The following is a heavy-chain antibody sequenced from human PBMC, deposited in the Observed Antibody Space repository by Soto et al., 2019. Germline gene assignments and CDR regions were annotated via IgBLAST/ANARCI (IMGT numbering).Heavy chain of an antibody. J-gene: IGHJ6*02. D-gene: IGHD3-10*01. CDR2: ISYDGSNK. Sequence: QVQLVESGGGVVQPGRSLRLSCAASGFTFSSYGMHWVRQAPGKGLEWVAVISYDGSNKYYADSVKGRFTISRDNSKNTLYLQMNSLRAEDTAVYYCAKDRGTMVRGVHYGMDVWGQGPTVTVSS. CDR3: AKDRGTMVRGVHYGMDV. CDR1: GFTFSSYG. V-gene: IGHV3-30*18.